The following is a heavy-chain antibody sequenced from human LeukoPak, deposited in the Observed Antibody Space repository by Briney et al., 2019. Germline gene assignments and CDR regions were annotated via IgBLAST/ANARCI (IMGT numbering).Heavy chain of an antibody. D-gene: IGHD5-24*01. J-gene: IGHJ4*02. CDR2: ISSSGSTI. V-gene: IGHV3-48*03. CDR3: ARDSGRDGYNCDY. Sequence: QPGGSLRLSCAASGFTFSSYEMNWVRQAPGKGLEWVSYISSSGSTIYYADSVKGRFTISRDNAKNSLYLQMNSLRAEDTALYYCARDSGRDGYNCDYWGQGTLVTVSS. CDR1: GFTFSSYE.